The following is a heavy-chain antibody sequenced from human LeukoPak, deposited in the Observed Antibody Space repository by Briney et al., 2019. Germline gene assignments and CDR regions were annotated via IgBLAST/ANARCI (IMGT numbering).Heavy chain of an antibody. D-gene: IGHD2-15*01. V-gene: IGHV1-2*02. J-gene: IGHJ5*02. CDR3: ARALGYCSGGSCWHWFDP. CDR1: GYTFTSYD. Sequence: GASVKVSCKASGYTFTSYDINWVRQATGQGLEWMGWINPNSGGTNYAQKFQGRVTMTRDTSISTAYMELSRLRSDDTAVYYCARALGYCSGGSCWHWFDPWGQGTLVTVSS. CDR2: INPNSGGT.